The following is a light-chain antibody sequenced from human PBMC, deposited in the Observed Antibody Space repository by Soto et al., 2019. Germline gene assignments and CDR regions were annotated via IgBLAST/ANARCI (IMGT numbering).Light chain of an antibody. Sequence: DIQMTQSPSSLSASVGDRVTITCRASQSISSYLNWYQQKPGKAPKLLIYAASSFQSGVPSRFSGSGSGTDFTLTSSSLQPEDFATYYCQQSYSTLMYTFGQGTKLDIK. CDR3: QQSYSTLMYT. J-gene: IGKJ2*01. V-gene: IGKV1-39*01. CDR2: AAS. CDR1: QSISSY.